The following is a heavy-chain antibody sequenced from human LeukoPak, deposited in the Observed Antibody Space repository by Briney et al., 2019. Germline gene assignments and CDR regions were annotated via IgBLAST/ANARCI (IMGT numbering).Heavy chain of an antibody. J-gene: IGHJ4*02. CDR2: IYYSGST. Sequence: PSETLSLTCTVSGGSISSYYWSWIRQPPGKGLEWIGYIYYSGSTYYNPSLKSRVTISVDTSKNQFSLKLSSVSAADTAVYYCARIENSFWSGSYYFDYWGQGTLVTVSS. CDR1: GGSISSYY. CDR3: ARIENSFWSGSYYFDY. D-gene: IGHD3-3*01. V-gene: IGHV4-59*08.